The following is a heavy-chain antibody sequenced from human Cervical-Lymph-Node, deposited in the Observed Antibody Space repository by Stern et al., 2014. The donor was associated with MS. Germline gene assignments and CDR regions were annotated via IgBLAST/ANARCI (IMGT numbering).Heavy chain of an antibody. CDR2: LIPFYDAT. CDR3: ALRRSYYVF. Sequence: AKQVEPGSEAKKPGSSVKVYCKPSGDTFSNYALSWVRQAPGQGLEWVGGLIPFYDATRYGRKFQGRVTITPEESTGTAFMELTNLTSDDTAIYYCALRRSYYVFWGQGTLITVSS. J-gene: IGHJ4*02. CDR1: GDTFSNYA. D-gene: IGHD4-11*01. V-gene: IGHV1-69*01.